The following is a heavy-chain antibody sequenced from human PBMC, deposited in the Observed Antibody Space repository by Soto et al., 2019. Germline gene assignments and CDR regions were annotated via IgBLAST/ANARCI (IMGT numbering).Heavy chain of an antibody. V-gene: IGHV4-39*01. CDR3: AARYCSGGSCHFDP. Sequence: SETLSLTCTVSGGSISSSSYYWGWIRQPPGKGLEWIGSIYYSGSTYYNPSLKSRVTISVDTSKNQFSLKLSSVTAADTAVYYCAARYCSGGSCHFDPWGQGTLVTVSS. J-gene: IGHJ5*02. CDR2: IYYSGST. CDR1: GGSISSSSYY. D-gene: IGHD2-15*01.